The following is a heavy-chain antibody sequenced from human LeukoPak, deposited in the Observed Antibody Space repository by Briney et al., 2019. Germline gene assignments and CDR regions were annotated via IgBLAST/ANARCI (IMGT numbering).Heavy chain of an antibody. Sequence: PSETLSLTCTVSGGSISSYYWSWLRQPPGKGPEWIGYIYYSGSTNYNPSLKSRVTISVDTSKNQFSLKLSSVTAADTAVYYCARGSGYSYGYDAFDIWGQGTMVTVSS. CDR1: GGSISSYY. CDR3: ARGSGYSYGYDAFDI. CDR2: IYYSGST. V-gene: IGHV4-59*01. J-gene: IGHJ3*02. D-gene: IGHD5-18*01.